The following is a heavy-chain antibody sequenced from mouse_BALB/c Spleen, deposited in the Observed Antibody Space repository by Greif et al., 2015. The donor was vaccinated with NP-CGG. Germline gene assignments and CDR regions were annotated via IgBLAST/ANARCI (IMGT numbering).Heavy chain of an antibody. D-gene: IGHD2-14*01. Sequence: GAELVKPGASVKLSCKASGYTFTSYWMHWVKQRPGQGLEWIGEINPSNGRTNYNEKFKSKATLTVDKSSSTAYMQLSSLTSEDSAVYYCARNYRYGRGAMDYWGQGTSVTVSS. J-gene: IGHJ4*01. V-gene: IGHV1S81*02. CDR2: INPSNGRT. CDR3: ARNYRYGRGAMDY. CDR1: GYTFTSYW.